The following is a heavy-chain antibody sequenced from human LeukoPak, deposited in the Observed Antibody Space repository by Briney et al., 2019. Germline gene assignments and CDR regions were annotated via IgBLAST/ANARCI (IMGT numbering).Heavy chain of an antibody. CDR1: GFTISSYD. CDR3: ARANPRYDILTGYYHYGMDV. J-gene: IGHJ6*02. CDR2: IGTAGDT. V-gene: IGHV3-13*04. Sequence: PGGSLRLSCAASGFTISSYDMLWVRQATGKGLEWVSAIGTAGDTYYPGSVKGRFTISRENAKNSLYLQMNSLRAGDTAVYYCARANPRYDILTGYYHYGMDVWGQGTTVTVSS. D-gene: IGHD3-9*01.